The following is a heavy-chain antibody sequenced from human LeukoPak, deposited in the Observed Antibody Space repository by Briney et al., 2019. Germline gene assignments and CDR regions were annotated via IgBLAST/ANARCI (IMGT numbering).Heavy chain of an antibody. CDR2: INPNSGGT. V-gene: IGHV1-2*06. D-gene: IGHD3-10*01. CDR1: GYTFTSYD. J-gene: IGHJ4*02. Sequence: ASVKVSCKASGYTFTSYDINWVRQAPGQGLEWMARINPNSGGTNYAQKFQGRVTMTRDTSISTAYMELSRLRSDDTAVYYCARDLSGDTMVRGVFGYWGQGTLVTVSS. CDR3: ARDLSGDTMVRGVFGY.